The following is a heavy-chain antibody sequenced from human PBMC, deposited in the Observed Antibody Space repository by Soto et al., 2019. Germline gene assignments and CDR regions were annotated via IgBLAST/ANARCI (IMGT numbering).Heavy chain of an antibody. Sequence: GGSLRLSCAASGFTFSNAWMNWVRQAPGKGLEWVGRIKSKTDGGTTDYAAPVKGRFTISRDDSKNTLYLQMNSLKTEDTAVYYCTTDQAAAGTWPYYYYGMDVWGQGTTVTVSS. D-gene: IGHD6-13*01. CDR2: IKSKTDGGTT. V-gene: IGHV3-15*07. J-gene: IGHJ6*02. CDR1: GFTFSNAW. CDR3: TTDQAAAGTWPYYYYGMDV.